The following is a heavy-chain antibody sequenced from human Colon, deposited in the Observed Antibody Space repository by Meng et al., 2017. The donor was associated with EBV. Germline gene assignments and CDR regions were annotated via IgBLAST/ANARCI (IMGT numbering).Heavy chain of an antibody. CDR2: IHDTGGA. Sequence: QVSGTRWLTLSRTLALTCASYGGSISSGNCWSWGGESQGKGLEWVGQIHDTGGANYNPSLQSRVTISVDKSKNQFSLNLNSVTAADTAVYYCARHSGYNQGYWGQGTLVTVSS. D-gene: IGHD6-25*01. V-gene: IGHV4-4*02. CDR3: ARHSGYNQGY. J-gene: IGHJ4*02. CDR1: GGSISSGNC.